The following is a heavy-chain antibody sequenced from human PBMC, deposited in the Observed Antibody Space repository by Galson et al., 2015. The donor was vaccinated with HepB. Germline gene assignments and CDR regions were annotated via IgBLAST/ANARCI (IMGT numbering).Heavy chain of an antibody. Sequence: SLRLSCAASGFTFSRFAMHWVRQTPGKGLEWVAVTSNDGSKKFYADSVKGRFTISRDSPRNTLFLQMNNLRAEDAAVYYCAKAGSPYDYSYGMDVWGQGTTVTVSS. J-gene: IGHJ6*02. CDR2: TSNDGSKK. CDR1: GFTFSRFA. V-gene: IGHV3-30*04. D-gene: IGHD3-16*01. CDR3: AKAGSPYDYSYGMDV.